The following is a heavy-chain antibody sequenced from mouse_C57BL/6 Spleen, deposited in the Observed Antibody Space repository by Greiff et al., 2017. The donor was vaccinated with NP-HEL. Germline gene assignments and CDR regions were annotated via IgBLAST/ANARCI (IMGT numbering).Heavy chain of an antibody. CDR3: ARLGDY. J-gene: IGHJ4*01. CDR2: ISSGGSYT. CDR1: GFTFSSYG. Sequence: VQLKESGGDLVKPGGSLKLSCAASGFTFSSYGMSWVRQTPDKRLEWVATISSGGSYTYYPDSVKGRFTISRDNAKNTLYLQMSSLKSEDTAMYYCARLGDYWGQGTSVTVSS. V-gene: IGHV5-6*01.